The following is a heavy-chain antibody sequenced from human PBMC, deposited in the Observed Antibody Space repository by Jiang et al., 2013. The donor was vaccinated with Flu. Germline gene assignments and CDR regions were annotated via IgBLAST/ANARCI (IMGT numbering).Heavy chain of an antibody. V-gene: IGHV5-10-1*01. CDR2: IDPSDSYI. J-gene: IGHJ6*04. CDR3: VSGGSGTNFYYGMDV. D-gene: IGHD3-10*01. Sequence: NWVRQMPGKGPGVDGRIDPSDSYINYNPSFQGHVTISGDKSISTAYLQWSSLKASDTAMYYCVSGGSGTNFYYGMDVWGKGTTVTVSS.